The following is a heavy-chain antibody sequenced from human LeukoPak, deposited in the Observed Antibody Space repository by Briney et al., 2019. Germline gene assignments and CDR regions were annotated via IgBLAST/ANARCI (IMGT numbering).Heavy chain of an antibody. CDR1: GYTFTSYD. J-gene: IGHJ6*03. V-gene: IGHV1-8*01. D-gene: IGHD1-1*01. Sequence: ASVKVSCKASGYTFTSYDINWVRQATGQGLEWMGWMNPTSGNTGYAQKFQGRVTMTRNTSISTAYMELSSLRSEDTAVYYCARGLEPGLGYYYYYYMDVWGKGTTVTVSS. CDR2: MNPTSGNT. CDR3: ARGLEPGLGYYYYYYMDV.